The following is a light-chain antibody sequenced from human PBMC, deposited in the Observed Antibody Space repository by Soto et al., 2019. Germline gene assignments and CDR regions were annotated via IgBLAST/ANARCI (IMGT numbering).Light chain of an antibody. Sequence: QSVLTQPPSASGTPGQRVTISCSGSSSNIGSNYVYWYQQLPGTAPKLLIYRNNQRPSGVPDRFSGSKSGTSASLAISGLRSDDDADYYCAACDDSRSGYVFGTGTKVTVL. J-gene: IGLJ1*01. CDR2: RNN. CDR1: SSNIGSNY. CDR3: AACDDSRSGYV. V-gene: IGLV1-47*01.